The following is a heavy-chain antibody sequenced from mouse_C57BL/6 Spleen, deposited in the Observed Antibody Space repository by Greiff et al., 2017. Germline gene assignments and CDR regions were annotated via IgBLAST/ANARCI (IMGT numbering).Heavy chain of an antibody. CDR1: GYSITSGYY. Sequence: ESGPGLVKPSQSLSLTCSVTGYSITSGYYWNWIRQFPGNKLERMGYISYDGSNNYNPSLKNRISITRDTSKNQFFLKLNSVTTEDTATYYCARGGGSSAWFAYWGQGTLVTVSA. J-gene: IGHJ3*01. V-gene: IGHV3-6*01. CDR2: ISYDGSN. CDR3: ARGGGSSAWFAY. D-gene: IGHD1-1*01.